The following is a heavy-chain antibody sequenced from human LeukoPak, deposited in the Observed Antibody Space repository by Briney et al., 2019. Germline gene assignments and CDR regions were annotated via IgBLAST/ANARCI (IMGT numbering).Heavy chain of an antibody. D-gene: IGHD3-10*01. J-gene: IGHJ4*02. Sequence: PGGSLRLSCAASGFTFSGSAMHWVRQASGKGLEWVGRIRSKANSYATAYAASVKGRFTISRDDSKNTAYLQMNSLKTEDTAVYSCTSPIRGSPMVRGEVSVDYWGQGTLVTVSS. V-gene: IGHV3-73*01. CDR3: TSPIRGSPMVRGEVSVDY. CDR2: IRSKANSYAT. CDR1: GFTFSGSA.